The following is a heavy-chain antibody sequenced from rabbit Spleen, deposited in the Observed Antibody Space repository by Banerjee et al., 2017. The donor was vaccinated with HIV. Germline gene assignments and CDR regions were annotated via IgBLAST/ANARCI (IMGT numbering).Heavy chain of an antibody. Sequence: QEQLEESGGDLVKPGASLTLTCKASGFSFSNKAVMCWVRQAPGKGLEWIACINAVTGKAVYASWAKGRFTISSHNAQNTLYLQLTSLTAADTATYFCTREGDGRGPDFSLWGQGTLVTVS. V-gene: IGHV1S45*01. D-gene: IGHD3-1*01. CDR1: GFSFSNKAV. CDR2: INAVTGKA. J-gene: IGHJ4*01. CDR3: TREGDGRGPDFSL.